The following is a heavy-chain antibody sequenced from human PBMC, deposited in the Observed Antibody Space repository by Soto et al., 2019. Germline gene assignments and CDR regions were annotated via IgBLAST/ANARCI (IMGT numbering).Heavy chain of an antibody. J-gene: IGHJ4*02. CDR3: ALVVGYCSSTSCFEY. CDR1: GFTVSSYW. D-gene: IGHD2-2*03. Sequence: EVQLVESGGGLVQPGGSLRLSCAASGFTVSSYWMHWVRQAPGKGLVWVSRINSDGSSTSYADSVKGRFTISRDNAKHALYLQMNSLRAEDTAVYYCALVVGYCSSTSCFEYWGQGTLVTVSS. CDR2: INSDGSST. V-gene: IGHV3-74*01.